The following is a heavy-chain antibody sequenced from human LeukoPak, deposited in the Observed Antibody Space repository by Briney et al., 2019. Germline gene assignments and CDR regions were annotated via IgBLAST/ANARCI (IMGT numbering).Heavy chain of an antibody. CDR3: AASSGGVIALDAFDI. J-gene: IGHJ3*02. V-gene: IGHV4-59*01. D-gene: IGHD3-16*02. CDR2: IYYSGST. Sequence: SETLSLTCTVSGGSISSYYWSCIRQPPGKGLEWIGYIYYSGSTNYNPSLKSRVTISVDTSKNQFSLKLSSVTAADTAVYYCAASSGGVIALDAFDIWGQGTMVTVSS. CDR1: GGSISSYY.